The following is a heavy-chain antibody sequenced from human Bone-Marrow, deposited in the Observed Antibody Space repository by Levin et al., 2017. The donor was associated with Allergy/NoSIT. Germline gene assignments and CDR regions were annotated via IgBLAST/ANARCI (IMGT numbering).Heavy chain of an antibody. CDR1: GFTFSNYG. J-gene: IGHJ5*02. Sequence: PGGSLRLSCAASGFTFSNYGMHWVRQAPGKGLEWVAAISYDGSSKSYEDSVKGRFTVSRDNSKNTLYLQMNSLRAEDTAVFYCAKDWEIQFTLGLFDPWGQGTLVTVSS. V-gene: IGHV3-30*18. CDR3: AKDWEIQFTLGLFDP. D-gene: IGHD7-27*01. CDR2: ISYDGSSK.